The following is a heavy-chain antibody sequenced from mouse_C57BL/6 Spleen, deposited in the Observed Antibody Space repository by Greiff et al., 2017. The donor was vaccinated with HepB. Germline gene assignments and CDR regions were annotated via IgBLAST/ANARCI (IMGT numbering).Heavy chain of an antibody. CDR1: GFTFSDYY. V-gene: IGHV5-16*01. J-gene: IGHJ1*03. CDR2: INYDGSST. CDR3: ARDRGYYYGEGYFDV. D-gene: IGHD1-1*01. Sequence: EVMLVESEGGLVQPGSSMKLSCTASGFTFSDYYMAWVRQVPEKGLEWVANINYDGSSTYYLDSLKSRFIISRDNAKNILYLQMSSLKSEDTATYYCARDRGYYYGEGYFDVWGTGTTVTVSS.